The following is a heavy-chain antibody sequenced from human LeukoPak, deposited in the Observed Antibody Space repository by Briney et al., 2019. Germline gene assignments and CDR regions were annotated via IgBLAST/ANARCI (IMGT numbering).Heavy chain of an antibody. D-gene: IGHD2-15*01. CDR2: VSNNGGYT. J-gene: IGHJ4*02. V-gene: IGHV3-23*01. CDR1: GFTFSSSA. Sequence: GGSLRLSCAASGFTFSSSAVSWVRQAPGKGLEWVSAVSNNGGYTYYADSVQGRFTISRDNSKSTLCLQMNSLRAEDTAVYYCAKQLGYCSDGSCYFPYWGQGTLVTVSS. CDR3: AKQLGYCSDGSCYFPY.